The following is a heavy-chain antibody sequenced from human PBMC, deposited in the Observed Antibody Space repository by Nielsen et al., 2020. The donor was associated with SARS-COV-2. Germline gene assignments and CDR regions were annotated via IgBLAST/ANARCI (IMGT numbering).Heavy chain of an antibody. CDR2: VASDGSHQ. V-gene: IGHV3-30-3*01. CDR1: KFSFSSYP. Sequence: GESLKISCTASKFSFSSYPIHWVRQVPGQGLEWVALVASDGSHQYYADSLKGRFTISRDNSRNTIYLQMNTLRADDTAVYYCARGPIFDYWGQGTLVTVSS. J-gene: IGHJ4*02. CDR3: ARGPIFDY.